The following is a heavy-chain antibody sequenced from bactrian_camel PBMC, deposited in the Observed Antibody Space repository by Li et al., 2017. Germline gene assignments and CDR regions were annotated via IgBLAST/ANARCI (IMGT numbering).Heavy chain of an antibody. CDR3: AAGDSWYGGSWLHETMFDY. D-gene: IGHD2*01. J-gene: IGHJ4*01. CDR1: GHTDSRAC. Sequence: VQLVESGGGSVQAGGSLRLSCAASGHTDSRACMGWFRQAPGKEREGVAVIYVGGGSTLYADSVKGRFTISQDNAKNMVYLHMSSLKPEDTAMYYCAAGDSWYGGSWLHETMFDYWGQGTQVTVS. CDR2: IYVGGGST. V-gene: IGHV3-3*01.